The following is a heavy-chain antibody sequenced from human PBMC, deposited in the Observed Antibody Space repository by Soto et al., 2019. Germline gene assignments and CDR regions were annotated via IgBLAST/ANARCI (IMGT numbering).Heavy chain of an antibody. Sequence: ASVKVSCKVSGGTFSKYSLSWVRQTPGQGLEGMGGITPFLDTSTYAQRFLDRVTITADKSTNTAFXXXXXXXXXXTALYFCAXXXXXNGSXCYSXHXYXXDVX. D-gene: IGHD2-21*01. J-gene: IGHJ6*01. CDR3: AXXXXXNGSXCYSXHXYXXDV. V-gene: IGHV1-69*06. CDR1: GGTFSKYS. CDR2: ITPFLDTS.